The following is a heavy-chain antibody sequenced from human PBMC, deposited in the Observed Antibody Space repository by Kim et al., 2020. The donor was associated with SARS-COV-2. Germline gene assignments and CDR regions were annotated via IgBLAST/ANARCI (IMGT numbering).Heavy chain of an antibody. J-gene: IGHJ4*02. CDR2: IRSKANSYAT. Sequence: GGSLRLSCAASGFIFSDSSVHWVRQPSGKGLEWVGRIRSKANSYATGYAASAKGRFTISRDDSKNTAYLQMNSLKTADTAVDYCTRDYGGLQLDYWGQGTLVTVSS. CDR3: TRDYGGLQLDY. V-gene: IGHV3-73*01. D-gene: IGHD4-17*01. CDR1: GFIFSDSS.